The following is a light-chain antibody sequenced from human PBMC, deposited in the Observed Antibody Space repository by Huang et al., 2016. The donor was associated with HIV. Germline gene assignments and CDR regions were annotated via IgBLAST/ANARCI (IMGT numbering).Light chain of an antibody. CDR3: QQSYSRPFT. CDR1: QDISIF. CDR2: AAS. J-gene: IGKJ2*01. V-gene: IGKV1-39*01. Sequence: DIQMTQSPSSLSASVGDRVTITCRARQDISIFLNWYQQRLGEAPQLLIYAASRLQSGDPSRFTGSGSGTDFTLTISSLQPEDFATYYCQQSYSRPFTFAQGTRLEIK.